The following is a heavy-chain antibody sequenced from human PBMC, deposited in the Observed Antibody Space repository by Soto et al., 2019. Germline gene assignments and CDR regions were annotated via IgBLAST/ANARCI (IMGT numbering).Heavy chain of an antibody. CDR2: ISYDGSNK. J-gene: IGHJ4*02. D-gene: IGHD3-9*01. CDR3: AKATYHDILTGYRDLDH. CDR1: GFTFSNYG. Sequence: PGVSLRLSCAASGFTFSNYGMHWVRQAPGKGLEWVAVISYDGSNKYYADSVKGRFTISRDNSKNTLNLQMNSLRAEDTAVYYCAKATYHDILTGYRDLDHWGQGTLVTVSS. V-gene: IGHV3-30*18.